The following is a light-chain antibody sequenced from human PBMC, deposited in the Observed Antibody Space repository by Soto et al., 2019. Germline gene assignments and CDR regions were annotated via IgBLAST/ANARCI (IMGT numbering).Light chain of an antibody. CDR3: PSYAGSNIWV. J-gene: IGLJ3*02. V-gene: IGLV2-8*01. CDR2: EVN. Sequence: SALTQPPSASGSPGQSVTISCTGTSSDVGAYNYVSWYQQYPGKAPKLMIYEVNKRPSGVPDRFSGSKSGKTAPLTVSGLQPEDEADYHCPSYAGSNIWVFGGGTKVTVL. CDR1: SSDVGAYNY.